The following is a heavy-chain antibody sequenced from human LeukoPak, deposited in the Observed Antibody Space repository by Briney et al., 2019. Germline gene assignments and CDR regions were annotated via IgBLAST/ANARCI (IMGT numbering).Heavy chain of an antibody. CDR1: GYTFTGYY. Sequence: GASVKVSCKASGYTFTGYYMHWVRQAPGQGLEWVGWINPNSGATNYAQKFQGRVTMTRDTSISTAYMEVSRLRSDDTAVYYCARDPVEAARAYCGGDCYPLPPDYWGQGTLVTVSS. J-gene: IGHJ4*02. CDR2: INPNSGAT. CDR3: ARDPVEAARAYCGGDCYPLPPDY. D-gene: IGHD2-21*02. V-gene: IGHV1-2*02.